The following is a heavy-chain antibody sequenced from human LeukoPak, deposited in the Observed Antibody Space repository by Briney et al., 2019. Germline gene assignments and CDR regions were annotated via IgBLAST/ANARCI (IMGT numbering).Heavy chain of an antibody. Sequence: SVKVSCKASGGTFSSYAISWVRQAPGQRLEWMGGIIPIFGTANYAQKFQGRVTITTDESTSTAYMELSSLRSEDTAVYYCARGVVPAADTHYYYYYYMDVWGKGTTVTVSS. CDR1: GGTFSSYA. V-gene: IGHV1-69*05. CDR3: ARGVVPAADTHYYYYYYMDV. J-gene: IGHJ6*03. CDR2: IIPIFGTA. D-gene: IGHD2-2*01.